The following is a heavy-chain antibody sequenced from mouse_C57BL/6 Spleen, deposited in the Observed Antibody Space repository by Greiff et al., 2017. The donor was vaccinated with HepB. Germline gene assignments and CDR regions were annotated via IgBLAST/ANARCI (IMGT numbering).Heavy chain of an antibody. V-gene: IGHV5-17*01. CDR2: ISSGSSTI. J-gene: IGHJ1*03. CDR1: GFTFSDYG. CDR3: ARPLYYYGSSYDWYFDV. D-gene: IGHD1-1*01. Sequence: DVKLVESGGGLVKPGGSLKLSCAASGFTFSDYGMHWVRQAPEKGLEWVAYISSGSSTIYYADTVKGRFTISRDNAKNTLFLQMTSLRSEDTAMYYCARPLYYYGSSYDWYFDVWGTGTTVTVSS.